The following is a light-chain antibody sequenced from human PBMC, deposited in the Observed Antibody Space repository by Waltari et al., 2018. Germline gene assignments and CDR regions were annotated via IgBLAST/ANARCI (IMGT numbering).Light chain of an antibody. CDR3: QHYVRLPVT. Sequence: EIVLTQSPGSLSLSPWESATLSCRASQSVGWSVAWYQQKPGQPPSLLIYGASTRAPGIPDRCSGGGAGTDFSLSISGLEAEDFAVYHCQHYVRLPVTFGQGTKVEIK. CDR1: QSVGWS. V-gene: IGKV3-20*01. CDR2: GAS. J-gene: IGKJ1*01.